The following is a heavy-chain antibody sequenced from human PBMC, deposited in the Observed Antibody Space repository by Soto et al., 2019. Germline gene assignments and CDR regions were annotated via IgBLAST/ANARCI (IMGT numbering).Heavy chain of an antibody. V-gene: IGHV3-21*01. J-gene: IGHJ5*02. D-gene: IGHD2-21*01. Sequence: EVQLVESGGGLVKPGGSLRLSCAASGFTFNTYDMNWVRQAPGKGLEWVSSITTSSAYIYYEDSLKGRINISRDNAKNSLFLQMNSLRAEDTAVYYCVRSGTARLLRHSWFDTWGQGTLVTVSS. CDR2: ITTSSAYI. CDR3: VRSGTARLLRHSWFDT. CDR1: GFTFNTYD.